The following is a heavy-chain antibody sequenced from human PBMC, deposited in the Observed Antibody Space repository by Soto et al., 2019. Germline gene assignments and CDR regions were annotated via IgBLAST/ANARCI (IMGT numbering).Heavy chain of an antibody. J-gene: IGHJ4*02. V-gene: IGHV4-38-2*01. CDR3: ARVRRIGMSGSPGDS. CDR2: IYFTGTT. Sequence: SETLSLTCDVSGYAISSGFYWACIRQPPGKRLEWIGNIYFTGTTSYNPSLKTRVTMSVDTSKNQFSLRLSSVTAADTAVFYCARVRRIGMSGSPGDSWGQGTQVTVYS. CDR1: GYAISSGFY. D-gene: IGHD3-10*01.